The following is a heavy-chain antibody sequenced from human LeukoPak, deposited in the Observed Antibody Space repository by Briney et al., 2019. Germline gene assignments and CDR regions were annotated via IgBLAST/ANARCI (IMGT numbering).Heavy chain of an antibody. D-gene: IGHD6-19*01. CDR3: AREPSSGWGSRLMSFDY. Sequence: GASVKVSCKASGYTFTSYYMHWVRQAPGQGLEWMGIINPSGGSTSYAQKFQGRVTMTRDTSTSTVYMELSSLRSEDTAVYYCAREPSSGWGSRLMSFDYWGQGTLVTVSS. J-gene: IGHJ4*02. CDR2: INPSGGST. CDR1: GYTFTSYY. V-gene: IGHV1-46*01.